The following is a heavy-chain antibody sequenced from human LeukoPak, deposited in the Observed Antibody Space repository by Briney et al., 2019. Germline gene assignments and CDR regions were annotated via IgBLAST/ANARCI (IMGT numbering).Heavy chain of an antibody. D-gene: IGHD4-17*01. Sequence: GGSLRLSCAASGFTFSNAWMSWVRQAPGKELEWVGRIKSKTDGGTTDYAAPVKGRFTISRDDSKNTLYLQMNSLKTEDTAVYYCTTDLNDYGDALTFDYWGQGTLVTVSS. CDR1: GFTFSNAW. CDR2: IKSKTDGGTT. V-gene: IGHV3-15*01. CDR3: TTDLNDYGDALTFDY. J-gene: IGHJ4*02.